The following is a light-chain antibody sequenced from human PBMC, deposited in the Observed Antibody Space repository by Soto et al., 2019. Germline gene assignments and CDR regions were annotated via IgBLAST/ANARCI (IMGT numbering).Light chain of an antibody. CDR2: AAS. CDR3: HKYNSAPRT. CDR1: HGISNY. J-gene: IGKJ1*01. Sequence: IQMKHSPSSLSSAVGDRVTITCRASHGISNYLAWYQQKPGKVPKLLIYAASTLQSGVPSRFSGSGSGTDFTLTISSLQPEDVATYYCHKYNSAPRTFGQGTKV. V-gene: IGKV1-27*01.